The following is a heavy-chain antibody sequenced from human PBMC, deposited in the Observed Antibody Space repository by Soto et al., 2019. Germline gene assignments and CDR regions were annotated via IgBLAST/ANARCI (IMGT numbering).Heavy chain of an antibody. D-gene: IGHD2-21*02. CDR1: GGTFSSYT. Sequence: QVQLVQSGAEVKKPGSSVKVSCKASGGTFSSYTISWVRQAPGQGLEWMGRIIPILGIANYAQKFQGRVTITADKSTSTAYMELSSLRSEDTAVYYCASGTVVTPSWYSDYWGQGTLVTVSS. CDR3: ASGTVVTPSWYSDY. CDR2: IIPILGIA. V-gene: IGHV1-69*02. J-gene: IGHJ4*02.